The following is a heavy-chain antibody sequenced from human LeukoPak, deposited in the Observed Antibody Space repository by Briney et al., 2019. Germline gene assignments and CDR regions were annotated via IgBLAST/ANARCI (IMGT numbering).Heavy chain of an antibody. D-gene: IGHD3-10*01. V-gene: IGHV1-8*01. J-gene: IGHJ4*02. CDR2: MNLNSGNT. CDR1: GYAFTTYD. CDR3: ARNVSSTGYFVY. Sequence: AAVKVSCKASGYAFTTYDFNWVRQATGPGLEWLGWMNLNSGNTGYAQKFQGRGSMTRDNSIGTADMELSSLRSEDTAVYYCARNVSSTGYFVYWGQRTLVTVSS.